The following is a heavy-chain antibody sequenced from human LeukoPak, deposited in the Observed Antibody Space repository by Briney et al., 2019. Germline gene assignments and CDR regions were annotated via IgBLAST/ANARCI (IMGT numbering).Heavy chain of an antibody. CDR3: ARSTAYSSSWYSY. CDR2: IYYSGST. V-gene: IGHV4-59*01. CDR1: GGSISSYY. J-gene: IGHJ4*02. Sequence: SETLSLTCTASGGSISSYYWSWIRQPPGKGLEWIGYIYYSGSTNYNPSLKSRATISVDTSKNQFSLKLSSVTAADTAVYYCARSTAYSSSWYSYWGQGTLVTVSS. D-gene: IGHD6-13*01.